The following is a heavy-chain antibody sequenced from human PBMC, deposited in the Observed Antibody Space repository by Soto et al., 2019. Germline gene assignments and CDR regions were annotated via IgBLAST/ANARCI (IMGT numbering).Heavy chain of an antibody. J-gene: IGHJ6*02. D-gene: IGHD3-9*01. CDR1: GYTFTSYY. Sequence: ASVKVSCKASGYTFTSYYVHWVRQATGQGLEWMGIINPSGGSTSYAQKFQGRVTMTRDASTSTVYMELSSLRSEDTAVYYCARDWLLSGPSYYGMDVWGQGTTVTVSS. CDR3: ARDWLLSGPSYYGMDV. CDR2: INPSGGST. V-gene: IGHV1-46*01.